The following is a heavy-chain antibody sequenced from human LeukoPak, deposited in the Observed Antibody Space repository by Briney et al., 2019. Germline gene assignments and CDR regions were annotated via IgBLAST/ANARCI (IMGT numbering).Heavy chain of an antibody. V-gene: IGHV1-2*02. Sequence: RASVKVSCKASGYTFTGYYMHWVRQAPGQGLEWMGWINPNSGGTNYALKFQGRVTMTRDTSISTAYMELSRLRSDDTAVYYCARLLWFGEDGNWFDPWGQGTLVTVSS. D-gene: IGHD3-10*01. CDR2: INPNSGGT. CDR1: GYTFTGYY. CDR3: ARLLWFGEDGNWFDP. J-gene: IGHJ5*02.